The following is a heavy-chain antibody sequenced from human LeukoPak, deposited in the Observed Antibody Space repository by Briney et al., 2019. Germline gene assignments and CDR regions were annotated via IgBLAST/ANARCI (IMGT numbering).Heavy chain of an antibody. CDR1: GGSISSYY. CDR3: ARGYYYDSSGHQSTPRPRGEFDY. V-gene: IGHV4-59*12. D-gene: IGHD3-22*01. CDR2: IYYSGST. Sequence: SETLSLTCTVSGGSISSYYWSWIRQPPGKGLEWIGYIYYSGSTYYNPSLKSRVTISVDTSKNQFSLKLSSVTAADTAVYYCARGYYYDSSGHQSTPRPRGEFDYWGQGTLVTVSS. J-gene: IGHJ4*02.